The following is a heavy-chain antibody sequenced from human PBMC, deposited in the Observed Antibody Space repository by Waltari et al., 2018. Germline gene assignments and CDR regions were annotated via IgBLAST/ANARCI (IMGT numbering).Heavy chain of an antibody. CDR1: GFPFTNYA. D-gene: IGHD4-17*01. J-gene: IGHJ4*02. Sequence: EVQLLESGGGLVQPGGSLRLSCAASGFPFTNYAMRCVRQAPGKGLEWISIIYSGDGATYYADSVKGRFTISRDNSKNTVYLQMNSLRAEDTAVYYCAKGETVGYFDHWGQGTLATVSS. CDR2: IYSGDGAT. CDR3: AKGETVGYFDH. V-gene: IGHV3-23*03.